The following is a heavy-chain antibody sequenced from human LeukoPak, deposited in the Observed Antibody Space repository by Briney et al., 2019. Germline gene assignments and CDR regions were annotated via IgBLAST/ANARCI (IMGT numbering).Heavy chain of an antibody. D-gene: IGHD3-22*01. CDR2: ISGSGGST. V-gene: IGHV3-23*01. J-gene: IGHJ5*02. CDR1: GFTFSSYG. Sequence: PGGSLRLSCAASGFTFSSYGMSWVRQAPGKGLEWVSAISGSGGSTYYADSVKGRFTISRDNSKNTLYLQMNSLRAEDTAVYYCAKETEAEHYYDSNPWFDPWGQGTLVTVSS. CDR3: AKETEAEHYYDSNPWFDP.